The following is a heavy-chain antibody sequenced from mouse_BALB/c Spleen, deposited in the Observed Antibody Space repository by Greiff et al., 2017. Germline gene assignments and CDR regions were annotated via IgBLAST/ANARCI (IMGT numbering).Heavy chain of an antibody. D-gene: IGHD4-1*01. CDR3: ARGTGTGYAMDY. V-gene: IGHV1S126*01. J-gene: IGHJ4*01. CDR2: IDPSDSET. CDR1: GYSFTSYW. Sequence: QVQLKESGPQLVRPGASVKISCKASGYSFTSYWMHWVKQRPGQGLEWIGMIDPSDSETRLNQKFKDKATLTVDKSSSTAYMQLSSPTSEDSAVYYCARGTGTGYAMDYWGQGTAVTVSS.